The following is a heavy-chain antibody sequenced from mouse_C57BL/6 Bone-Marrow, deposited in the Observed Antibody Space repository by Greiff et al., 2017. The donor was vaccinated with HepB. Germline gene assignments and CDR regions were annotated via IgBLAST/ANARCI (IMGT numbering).Heavy chain of an antibody. D-gene: IGHD4-1*01. Sequence: VQLKQSGPELVKPGASVKISCKASGYSFTGYYMNWVKQSPEKSLEWIGEINPSTGGTTYNQKFKAKATLTVDKSSSTAYMQLNSLTSEDSAVYYGARGLGGFRMDYWGQGTSVTVSS. CDR1: GYSFTGYY. V-gene: IGHV1-42*01. CDR3: ARGLGGFRMDY. CDR2: INPSTGGT. J-gene: IGHJ4*01.